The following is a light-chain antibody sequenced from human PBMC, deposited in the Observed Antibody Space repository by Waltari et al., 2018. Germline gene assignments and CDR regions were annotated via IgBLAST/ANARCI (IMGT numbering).Light chain of an antibody. CDR3: AAWDDSVNAWL. Sequence: QPVLIQPPSASGTPGQRVTISCSGTSSNIYVITDNWYQQFPGAAPKVFIYNNNQRPSGVPVRFSGSKSGTSASLAISGLQSEDEANYYCAAWDDSVNAWLFGGGAKLTVL. CDR1: SSNIYVIT. V-gene: IGLV1-44*01. J-gene: IGLJ3*02. CDR2: NNN.